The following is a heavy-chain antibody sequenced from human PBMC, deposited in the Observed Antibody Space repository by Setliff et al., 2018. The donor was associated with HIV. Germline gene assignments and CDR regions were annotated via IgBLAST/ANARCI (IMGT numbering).Heavy chain of an antibody. CDR3: ARGRDKDSPWAFDV. V-gene: IGHV3-11*03. J-gene: IGHJ3*01. Sequence: PGGSLRLSCTGSGFTFSNYYFTWVRQAPGKGLEWVAHISIGDIYIDYADSVKGRFTISRDNAKNSLFLQMTSLRAEDTAVYYCARGRDKDSPWAFDVWGQGTVVTVSS. CDR2: ISIGDIYI. CDR1: GFTFSNYY. D-gene: IGHD2-21*01.